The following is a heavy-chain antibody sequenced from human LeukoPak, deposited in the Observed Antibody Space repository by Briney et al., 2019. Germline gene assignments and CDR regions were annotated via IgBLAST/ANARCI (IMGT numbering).Heavy chain of an antibody. J-gene: IGHJ4*02. D-gene: IGHD6-19*01. Sequence: GASVKVSCKTSGYTFTDYYVHWVRQAPGQGLEWVGWIRPNTGVTNYSQKFQGRVTMTRDTSITTAYMELSRLRSDDTAVYYCARTFRIAVAGNHFDFWGQGTLVTVSS. V-gene: IGHV1-2*02. CDR2: IRPNTGVT. CDR3: ARTFRIAVAGNHFDF. CDR1: GYTFTDYY.